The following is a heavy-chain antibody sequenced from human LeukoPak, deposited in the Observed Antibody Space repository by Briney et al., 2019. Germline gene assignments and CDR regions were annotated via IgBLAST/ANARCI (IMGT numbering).Heavy chain of an antibody. J-gene: IGHJ4*02. V-gene: IGHV4-30-2*01. Sequence: SETLSLTCAVSGGSISSGGYSWSWIRQPLGKGLEWIGYIYHSGSTYYNPSLKSRVTISVDRSKNQFSLKLSSVTAADTAVYYCARSSPTFDYWGQGTLVTVSS. CDR3: ARSSPTFDY. D-gene: IGHD2-2*01. CDR1: GGSISSGGYS. CDR2: IYHSGST.